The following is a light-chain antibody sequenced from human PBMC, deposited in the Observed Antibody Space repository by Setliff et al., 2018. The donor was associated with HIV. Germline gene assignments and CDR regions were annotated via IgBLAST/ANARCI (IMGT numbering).Light chain of an antibody. J-gene: IGKJ5*01. Sequence: DIQMTQSPSTLSASVGDRVTITCRASQSISNWLAWYQQKPGKAPKLLIYKASSLESGVPSRFSGSGSGTEFTLTISSLQPDDFASYYCQQYETFPYTFGQGTRLEIK. CDR3: QQYETFPYT. V-gene: IGKV1-5*03. CDR1: QSISNW. CDR2: KAS.